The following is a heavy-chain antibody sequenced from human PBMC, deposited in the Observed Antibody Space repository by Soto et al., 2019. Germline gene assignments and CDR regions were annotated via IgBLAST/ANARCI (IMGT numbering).Heavy chain of an antibody. Sequence: EVQLVESGGDLVQPGRSLRLSCAASGFTFDDYAMHCVRQAPGKGLEWISGISWNSGRIGYADSVKGRFTISRDNAMNSLYLQTNALRAENTVLYYCAKDMIDTVVWAVMGVWGRGTEVTVSS. V-gene: IGHV3-9*01. CDR3: AKDMIDTVVWAVMGV. J-gene: IGHJ6*04. CDR1: GFTFDDYA. CDR2: ISWNSGRI. D-gene: IGHD3-10*01.